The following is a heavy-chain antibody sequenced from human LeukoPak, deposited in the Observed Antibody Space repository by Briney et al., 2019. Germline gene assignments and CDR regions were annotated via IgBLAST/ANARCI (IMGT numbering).Heavy chain of an antibody. CDR1: GFTFSNYV. D-gene: IGHD3-10*01. CDR2: ISESGDRT. V-gene: IGHV3-23*01. Sequence: GGSLRLSCAASGFTFSNYVMTWVRQAPGKGLEWVSDISESGDRTYYADSVKGRLTISRGNSKNMVYLQMNSLRAEDTAVYYCAKDRGITMARARERDVNELDVWGKGTMVTVSS. CDR3: AKDRGITMARARERDVNELDV. J-gene: IGHJ6*04.